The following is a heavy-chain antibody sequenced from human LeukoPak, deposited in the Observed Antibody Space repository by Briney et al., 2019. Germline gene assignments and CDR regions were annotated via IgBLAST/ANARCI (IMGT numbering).Heavy chain of an antibody. CDR1: GGSFSGYY. D-gene: IGHD6-13*01. Sequence: SETLSLTCAVYGGSFSGYYWSWIRQPPGKGLEWIGYIYYSGSTNYNPSLKSRVTISVDTSKNQFSLKLSSVTAADTAVYYCARANTDYSSSTFDPWGQGTLVTVSS. CDR3: ARANTDYSSSTFDP. CDR2: IYYSGST. J-gene: IGHJ5*02. V-gene: IGHV4-59*01.